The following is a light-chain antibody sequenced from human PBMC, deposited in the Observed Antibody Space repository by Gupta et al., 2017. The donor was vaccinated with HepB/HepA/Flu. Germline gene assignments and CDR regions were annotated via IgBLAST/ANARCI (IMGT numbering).Light chain of an antibody. CDR2: DVS. CDR1: SSDVGSYKF. Sequence: QSALTQPASVSGSPGQSITISCTGTSSDVGSYKFVSWYQQHPGKVPKLIVYDVSKRPSGVSNRFSGSKTGNTASLTISGLQAEDEGDYDCSSYAGTRNFVVFGGGTKLTVL. J-gene: IGLJ2*01. V-gene: IGLV2-23*02. CDR3: SSYAGTRNFVV.